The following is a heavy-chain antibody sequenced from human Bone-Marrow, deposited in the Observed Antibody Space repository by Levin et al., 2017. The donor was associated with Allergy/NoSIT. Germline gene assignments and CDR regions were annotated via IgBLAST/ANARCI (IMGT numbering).Heavy chain of an antibody. D-gene: IGHD2-15*01. J-gene: IGHJ4*02. CDR1: GYSFTSYW. CDR2: IDPSDSYT. V-gene: IGHV5-10-1*01. CDR3: ARHGGYCSGGSCHPNFDY. Sequence: GESLKISCQGSGYSFTSYWISWVRQMPGKGLEWMGRIDPSDSYTNYSPSFQGHVTISADKSISTAYLQWSSLKASDTAMYYCARHGGYCSGGSCHPNFDYWGQGTLVTVAS.